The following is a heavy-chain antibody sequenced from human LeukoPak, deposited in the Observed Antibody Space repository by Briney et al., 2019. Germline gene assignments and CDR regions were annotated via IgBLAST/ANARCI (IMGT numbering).Heavy chain of an antibody. CDR2: ISSSSTTI. Sequence: GGSLRLSCAASGFTFSSYSMNWVRQAPGKGLEWVSYISSSSTTIFYADSLKGRFTISRDNDKNSLYLEMNSLRAEDTAVYYCARAIRGYSYGAFDNWGQGSLVTVSS. J-gene: IGHJ4*02. CDR3: ARAIRGYSYGAFDN. CDR1: GFTFSSYS. D-gene: IGHD5-18*01. V-gene: IGHV3-48*01.